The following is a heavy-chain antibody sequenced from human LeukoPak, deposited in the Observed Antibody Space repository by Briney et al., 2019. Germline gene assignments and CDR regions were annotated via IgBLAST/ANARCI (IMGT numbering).Heavy chain of an antibody. Sequence: ASVKVSCKASGYTFTIYYMHWVRQAPGQGLEWMGIINPSDGGTYYAENFQGRVTMTKDTSTSTVYMELSSLRSEDTAFYYCARGADDISGFDPAEYFLHWGQGTLVTVSS. CDR1: GYTFTIYY. CDR3: ARGADDISGFDPAEYFLH. J-gene: IGHJ1*01. V-gene: IGHV1-46*01. D-gene: IGHD3-3*02. CDR2: INPSDGGT.